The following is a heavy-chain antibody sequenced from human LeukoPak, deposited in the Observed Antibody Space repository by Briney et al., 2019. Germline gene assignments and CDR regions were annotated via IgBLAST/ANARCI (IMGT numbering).Heavy chain of an antibody. V-gene: IGHV4-39*01. Sequence: PSETLSLTCTVSGGSISSSSYYWGWIRQPPGKGLEWLGSIYYSGSTYYNPSLKSRVTISVDTSKNQFSLKLSSVTAADTAVYYCARHGYCSSTSCPGDAFDIWGRGTMVTVSS. J-gene: IGHJ3*02. CDR2: IYYSGST. CDR3: ARHGYCSSTSCPGDAFDI. D-gene: IGHD2-2*03. CDR1: GGSISSSSYY.